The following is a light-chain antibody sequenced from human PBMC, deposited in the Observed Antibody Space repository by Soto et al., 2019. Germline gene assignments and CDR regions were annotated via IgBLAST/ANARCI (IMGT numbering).Light chain of an antibody. V-gene: IGLV4-69*01. CDR2: LNSDGSH. Sequence: QSVLTQSPSASASLGASVKLTCTLSSGHSSYAIAWQQQQPEKGPRYLMKLNSDGSHSKGDGIPDRFSGSSSGAERYLTISSLQSEDEADYYCQTWGSGIRVVFGGGTKVTVL. CDR3: QTWGSGIRVV. J-gene: IGLJ2*01. CDR1: SGHSSYA.